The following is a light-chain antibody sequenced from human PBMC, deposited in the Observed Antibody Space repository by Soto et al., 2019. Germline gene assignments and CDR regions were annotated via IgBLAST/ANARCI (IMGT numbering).Light chain of an antibody. CDR2: GVN. J-gene: IGLJ1*01. Sequence: QSALTQPRSVSGSPGQSVTISCTGTRSDVGGYNYVSWYQQHPGKAPKLMIYGVNNRPSGVPDRFSGSKSGNTASLTISGLQAEDEADYYCCSYAGSYIDVFGTGTKLTVL. CDR1: RSDVGGYNY. V-gene: IGLV2-11*01. CDR3: CSYAGSYIDV.